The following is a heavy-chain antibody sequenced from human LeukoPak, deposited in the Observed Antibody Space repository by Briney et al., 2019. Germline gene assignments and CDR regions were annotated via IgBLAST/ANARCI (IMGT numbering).Heavy chain of an antibody. J-gene: IGHJ4*02. V-gene: IGHV3-7*03. D-gene: IGHD3-9*01. Sequence: GSLRLSCAASGFTFSLYWMYWVRRAPGKGLEWVANIKQDGSEKNYVDSVKGRFTISRDNAKNSLYLQMNNLRVEDTAMYYCAGGTGFIIKDWGQGTLVTVSS. CDR1: GFTFSLYW. CDR3: AGGTGFIIKD. CDR2: IKQDGSEK.